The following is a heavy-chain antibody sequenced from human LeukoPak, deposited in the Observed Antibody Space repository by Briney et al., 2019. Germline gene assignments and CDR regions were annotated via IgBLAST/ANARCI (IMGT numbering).Heavy chain of an antibody. CDR1: GYTFTNYW. D-gene: IGHD6-13*01. J-gene: IGHJ4*02. CDR2: IYPGDSDT. Sequence: GESLKISCKGSGYTFTNYWIGWVRQMPGKGLEWMGIIYPGDSDTRYSPSFQGQVTISADKSISTAYLQWSSLKASDTAMYYCARSCCQYSSTPDYWGQGTLVTVSS. V-gene: IGHV5-51*01. CDR3: ARSCCQYSSTPDY.